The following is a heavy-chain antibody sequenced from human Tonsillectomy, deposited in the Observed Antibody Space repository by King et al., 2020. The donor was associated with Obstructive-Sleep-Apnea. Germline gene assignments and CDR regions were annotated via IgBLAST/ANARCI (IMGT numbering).Heavy chain of an antibody. CDR1: GFTFGNYG. J-gene: IGHJ6*02. V-gene: IGHV3-30*18. CDR3: AKDDLRVGVVRLGELFRGMHV. Sequence: QLVQSGGGVVQPGRSLRLSCAASGFTFGNYGMHWVRQAPGKGLEWVAGISFDGSNKYYGDSVKGRFTISRDNSKNTLYLQVNGLRAEDTAMYYWAKDDLRVGVVRLGELFRGMHVWGQGTTVTVSS. D-gene: IGHD3-10*01. CDR2: ISFDGSNK.